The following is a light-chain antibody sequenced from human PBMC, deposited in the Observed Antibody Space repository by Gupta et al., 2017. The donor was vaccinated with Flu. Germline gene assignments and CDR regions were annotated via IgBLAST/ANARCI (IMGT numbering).Light chain of an antibody. V-gene: IGKV3-20*01. J-gene: IGKJ2*02. Sequence: PGNLSWSTGERATLSCRASQSMSASFLVWYDQRPGQTPRLIIYGASYRDVGVPDRFSGSGEVKDFTLTSSRREYEDCAVYYLQQDCSSRTFGQGTKMEI. CDR2: GAS. CDR3: QQDCSSRT. CDR1: QSMSASF.